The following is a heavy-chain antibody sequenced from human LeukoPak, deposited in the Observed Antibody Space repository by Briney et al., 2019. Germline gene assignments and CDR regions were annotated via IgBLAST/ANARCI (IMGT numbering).Heavy chain of an antibody. D-gene: IGHD3-16*01. CDR1: GYTFTGYY. CDR2: INPSGGST. CDR3: ARDHVMITFGGVPDAFDI. J-gene: IGHJ3*02. Sequence: GASVKVSCKASGYTFTGYYMHWVRQAPGQGLEWMGIINPSGGSTSYAQKFQGRVTMARDMSTSTVYMELSSLRSEDAAVYYCARDHVMITFGGVPDAFDIWGQGTMVTVSS. V-gene: IGHV1-46*01.